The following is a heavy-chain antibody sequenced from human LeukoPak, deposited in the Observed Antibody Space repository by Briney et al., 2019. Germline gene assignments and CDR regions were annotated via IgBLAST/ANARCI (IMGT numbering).Heavy chain of an antibody. CDR1: GFTFSNYG. Sequence: GRSLRLSCAASGFTFSNYGMHWVRQAPGKGLEWVAVIWYDGSNKYYADSVKGRFTISRDNSKNTLYLQMNSLRAEDTAVYYCARDTSGAYLLWGQGTLVTVSS. V-gene: IGHV3-33*08. J-gene: IGHJ4*02. CDR3: ARDTSGAYLL. CDR2: IWYDGSNK. D-gene: IGHD3-10*01.